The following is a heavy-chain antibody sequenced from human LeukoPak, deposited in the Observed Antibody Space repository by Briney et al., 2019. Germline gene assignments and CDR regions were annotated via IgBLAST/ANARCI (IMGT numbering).Heavy chain of an antibody. CDR2: IYHSGST. V-gene: IGHV4-38-2*02. J-gene: IGHJ4*02. CDR1: GYSISSGYY. CDR3: ARSPDSDRLDY. Sequence: PSETLSLTCTVSGYSISSGYYWGWIRQPPGKGLEWIGSIYHSGSTYYNPSLKSRVTISVDTSENQFSLKLSSVTAADTAVYYCARSPDSDRLDYWGQGTLVTVSS. D-gene: IGHD3-22*01.